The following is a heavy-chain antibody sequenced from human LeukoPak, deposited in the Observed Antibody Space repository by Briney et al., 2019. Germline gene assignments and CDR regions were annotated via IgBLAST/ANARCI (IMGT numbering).Heavy chain of an antibody. CDR3: AKDLYYDGSGYYYDY. D-gene: IGHD3-22*01. J-gene: IGHJ4*02. Sequence: GGSLRLSCAASGFTFSSYAMSWVRQDPGKGLEWVSAISGSGTRTYYADSVKGRFTISRDNSKNTLNLQMNSLRAEDTAVYFCAKDLYYDGSGYYYDYWGQGTLVTVSS. CDR1: GFTFSSYA. CDR2: ISGSGTRT. V-gene: IGHV3-23*01.